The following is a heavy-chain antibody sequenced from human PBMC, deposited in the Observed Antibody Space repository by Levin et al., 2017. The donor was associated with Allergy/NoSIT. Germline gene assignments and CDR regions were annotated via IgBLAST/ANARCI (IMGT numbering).Heavy chain of an antibody. J-gene: IGHJ4*02. V-gene: IGHV1-46*01. CDR1: GYTFTSYY. CDR2: INPSGGST. Sequence: ASVKVSCKASGYTFTSYYMHWVRQAPGQGLEWMGIINPSGGSTSYAQKFQGRVTMTRDTSTSRVYMELSSLRSEDTAVYYCARSGMRSNFVVVVAAKGRLDYWGQGTLVTVSS. D-gene: IGHD2-15*01. CDR3: ARSGMRSNFVVVVAAKGRLDY.